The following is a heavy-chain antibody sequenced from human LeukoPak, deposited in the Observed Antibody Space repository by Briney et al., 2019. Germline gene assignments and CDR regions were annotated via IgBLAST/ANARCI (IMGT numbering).Heavy chain of an antibody. D-gene: IGHD6-19*01. CDR1: GFTFSSFW. V-gene: IGHV3-74*01. Sequence: GGSLRLSCAASGFTFSSFWMHWVRQAPGKGLVWVSRINSVGSSTSYADSGKGRFTISRDNAKNTLYLQMNSLRAEDTAVYYCARERTSGWDAFDFWGQGTLVSVS. J-gene: IGHJ4*02. CDR2: INSVGSST. CDR3: ARERTSGWDAFDF.